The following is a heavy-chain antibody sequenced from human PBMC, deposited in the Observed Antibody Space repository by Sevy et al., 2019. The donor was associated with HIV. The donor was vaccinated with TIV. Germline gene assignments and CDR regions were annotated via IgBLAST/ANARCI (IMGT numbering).Heavy chain of an antibody. J-gene: IGHJ6*02. V-gene: IGHV3-30*18. D-gene: IGHD2-8*02. CDR2: ISKDGRTK. Sequence: GGSLRLSCAASGFTLNSYAMHWVRQAPGKGLEWVAVISKDGRTKYYAESVKGRFTISRDNSKNTLNLQMNSLRAEDTAVFYCAKDRCTGDVCENYYYALDIWGQGTTVTVSS. CDR1: GFTLNSYA. CDR3: AKDRCTGDVCENYYYALDI.